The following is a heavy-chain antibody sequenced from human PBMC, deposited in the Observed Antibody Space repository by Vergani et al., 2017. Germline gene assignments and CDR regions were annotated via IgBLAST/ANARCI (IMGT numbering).Heavy chain of an antibody. CDR3: AKVLALMAGGY. CDR2: ISGSGGST. Sequence: EVQLLESGGGLVQPGGSLRLSCAASGFTFSSYAMSWVRQAPGKGLEWVSAISGSGGSTSYADSGKGRFTISSDNSKTTLYLQMNSLRAEDTAVYYCAKVLALMAGGYWGQGTLVTVSS. CDR1: GFTFSSYA. V-gene: IGHV3-23*01. D-gene: IGHD5-24*01. J-gene: IGHJ4*02.